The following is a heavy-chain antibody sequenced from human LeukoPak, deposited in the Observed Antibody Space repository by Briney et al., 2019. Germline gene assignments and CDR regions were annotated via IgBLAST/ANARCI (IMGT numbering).Heavy chain of an antibody. D-gene: IGHD1-7*01. CDR2: ISDSSTYI. Sequence: GGSLRLSCAASGFTFSYYSMNWVRQAPGKGLEWVSSISDSSTYIFYADSVKGRFTISRDDAKNSLSLEMNSLRVEDTAVYYCATSRDGTIFHSWGQGTLVTVSS. CDR3: ATSRDGTIFHS. CDR1: GFTFSYYS. V-gene: IGHV3-21*01. J-gene: IGHJ4*02.